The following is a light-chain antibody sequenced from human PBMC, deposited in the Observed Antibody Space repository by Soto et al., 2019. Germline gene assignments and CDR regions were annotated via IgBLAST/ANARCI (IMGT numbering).Light chain of an antibody. CDR3: QQYNSYST. Sequence: DIQMTQSPSTLSASVGDRVTITCRASQSISSWLAWYQQKPGKAPKLLIYDASSLESGVPSRFSGSGSGTEFTLTISSLQPDDFATYSGQQYNSYSTFGQGTKVEIK. CDR1: QSISSW. CDR2: DAS. V-gene: IGKV1-5*01. J-gene: IGKJ1*01.